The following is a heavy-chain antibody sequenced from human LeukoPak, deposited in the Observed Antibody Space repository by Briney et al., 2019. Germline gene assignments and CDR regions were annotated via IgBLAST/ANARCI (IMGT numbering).Heavy chain of an antibody. Sequence: GESLKISCKASGYNFNTDWIGWVRQMPAKGLEWMGLIYPGYSDTRYSPSFQGQVTISADKSINTAYLQWSSLKASDTAMYYCVRRDTSAHYYFDYWGQGTLVTVSS. V-gene: IGHV5-51*01. J-gene: IGHJ4*02. CDR2: IYPGYSDT. CDR3: VRRDTSAHYYFDY. CDR1: GYNFNTDW. D-gene: IGHD6-19*01.